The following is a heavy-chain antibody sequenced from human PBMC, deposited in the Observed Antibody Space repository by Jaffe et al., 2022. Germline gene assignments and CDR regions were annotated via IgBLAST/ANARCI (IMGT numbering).Heavy chain of an antibody. V-gene: IGHV3-66*02. J-gene: IGHJ3*02. Sequence: EVQLVESGGGLVQPGGSLRLSCAASGFTVSSNYMSWVRQAPGKGLEWVSVIYSGGSTYYADSVKGRFTISRDNSKNTLYLQMNSLRAEDTAVYYCARVYYGSGDAFDIWGQGTMVTVSS. CDR2: IYSGGST. CDR3: ARVYYGSGDAFDI. CDR1: GFTVSSNY. D-gene: IGHD3-10*01.